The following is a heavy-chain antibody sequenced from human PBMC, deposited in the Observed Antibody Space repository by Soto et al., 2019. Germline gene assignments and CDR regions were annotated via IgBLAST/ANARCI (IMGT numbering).Heavy chain of an antibody. V-gene: IGHV4-30-4*01. CDR2: IYYSGST. J-gene: IGHJ4*02. Sequence: QVQLQESGPGLVKPSQTLSLTCTVSGGSISSGDYYWRWIRQPPGKGLEWIGYIYYSGSTYYNPSIKSRVTISVDTSKDQFYLNLGSVTAADTAVYYCAGARLNGVCADWGQGTLVTVSS. CDR3: AGARLNGVCAD. D-gene: IGHD2-8*01. CDR1: GGSISSGDYY.